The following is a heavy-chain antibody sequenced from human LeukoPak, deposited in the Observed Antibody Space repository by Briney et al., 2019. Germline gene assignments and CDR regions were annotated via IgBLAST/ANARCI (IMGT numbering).Heavy chain of an antibody. V-gene: IGHV4-59*08. CDR3: ARTTIAVAKDY. Sequence: SETLSLTCTVSGGSISSYYWSWSRQPPGKGLEWIGNIYYSGSTNYNPSLESRVTISVDTSKNQFSLKLSSVTAADTAVYYCARTTIAVAKDYWGQGTLVTVSS. CDR1: GGSISSYY. J-gene: IGHJ4*01. D-gene: IGHD6-19*01. CDR2: IYYSGST.